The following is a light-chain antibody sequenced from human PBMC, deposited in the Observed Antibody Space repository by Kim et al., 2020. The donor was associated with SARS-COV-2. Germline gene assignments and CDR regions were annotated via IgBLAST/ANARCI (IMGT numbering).Light chain of an antibody. CDR1: RGVSRY. CDR3: QQRSNWPLMYT. CDR2: DAS. J-gene: IGKJ2*01. Sequence: PGERATRAYRSSRGVSRYLAWYQQIPGQAPRLLIYDASNRATGIPARFSGSGSGTDFTLTISSLEPEDFAVYYCQQRSNWPLMYTFGQGTKLEI. V-gene: IGKV3-11*01.